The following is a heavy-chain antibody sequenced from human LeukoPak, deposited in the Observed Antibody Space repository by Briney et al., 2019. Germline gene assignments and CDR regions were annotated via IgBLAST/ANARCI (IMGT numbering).Heavy chain of an antibody. CDR2: ISGSGGST. CDR3: ANTPAGDYYYYMDV. Sequence: GGSLRLSCAASGFTFSSYGMSWVRQAPGKGLEWVSAISGSGGSTYYADSVKGRFTISRDNSKNTLYLQMNSLRAEDTAVYYCANTPAGDYYYYMDVWGKGTTVTISS. J-gene: IGHJ6*03. D-gene: IGHD3-10*01. V-gene: IGHV3-23*01. CDR1: GFTFSSYG.